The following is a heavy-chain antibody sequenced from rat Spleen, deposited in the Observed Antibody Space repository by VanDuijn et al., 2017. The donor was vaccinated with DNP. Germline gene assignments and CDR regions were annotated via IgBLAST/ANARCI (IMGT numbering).Heavy chain of an antibody. CDR3: AKNSGYYFDY. Sequence: EVQLVESGGGLVQPGRSLKLSCAASGFIFNKYGMAWVRQAPTKGLEWVASISTSGEYAHYGDSVKGRFTISRDNAKSSLYLQMNSLKSEDTATYYCAKNSGYYFDYWGQGVMVTVSS. V-gene: IGHV5S13*01. D-gene: IGHD4-3*01. CDR2: ISTSGEYA. J-gene: IGHJ2*01. CDR1: GFIFNKYG.